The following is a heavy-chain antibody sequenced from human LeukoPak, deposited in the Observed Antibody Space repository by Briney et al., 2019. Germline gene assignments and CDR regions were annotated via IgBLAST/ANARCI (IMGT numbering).Heavy chain of an antibody. J-gene: IGHJ6*02. CDR2: IFYSGTT. CDR3: ARHAPPGPHDYGMDV. Sequence: SETLSLTCTVSGGSISSYYWSWIRQPPGKRLEWIGYIFYSGTTYYNPSLKSRVTISVDTSKNQFSPKLTSVTAADTAVYYCARHAPPGPHDYGMDVWGQGTTVTVSS. V-gene: IGHV4-59*08. CDR1: GGSISSYY. D-gene: IGHD1-14*01.